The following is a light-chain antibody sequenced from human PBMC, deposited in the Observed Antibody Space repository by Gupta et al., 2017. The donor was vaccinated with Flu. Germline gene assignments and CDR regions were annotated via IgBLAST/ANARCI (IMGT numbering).Light chain of an antibody. Sequence: VLTQSPASLSLSPGERATLSCRASQSIGASLAWYRQKVGQPPRLLIYDASTRANGIPARFSGSGVGTDFNLTISSREPEDFAVYYCQHRSVGHPSGTFGQGTKVEVK. J-gene: IGKJ1*01. CDR1: QSIGAS. CDR2: DAS. CDR3: QHRSVGHPSGT. V-gene: IGKV3-11*01.